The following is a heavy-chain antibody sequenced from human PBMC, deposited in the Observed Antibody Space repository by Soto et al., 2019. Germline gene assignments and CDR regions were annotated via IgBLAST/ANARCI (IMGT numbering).Heavy chain of an antibody. CDR2: IKSKTDGGTT. CDR1: GFTFSNAW. Sequence: GGSLRLSCAASGFTFSNAWMNWVRQAPGKGLEWVGRIKSKTDGGTTDYAAPVKGRFTISRDDSKNTLYLQMNSLKTEDTAVYYCTTEYDFWSGYYYKPFDYWGQGTLVTVSS. CDR3: TTEYDFWSGYYYKPFDY. J-gene: IGHJ4*02. D-gene: IGHD3-3*01. V-gene: IGHV3-15*07.